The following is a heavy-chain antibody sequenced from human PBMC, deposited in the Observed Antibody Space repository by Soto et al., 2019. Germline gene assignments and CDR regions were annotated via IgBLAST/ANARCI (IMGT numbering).Heavy chain of an antibody. Sequence: QVQLVESGGGVVQPGRSLRLSCAASGFTFSHYAMHWVRQAPGKGLEWVALMSYDGSNEYYADSVKGRFTISRDNSKNKLYLQMTSLRAEDTAVYYCAKDGSHNFDYWGQGTLVTVSS. CDR2: MSYDGSNE. J-gene: IGHJ4*02. D-gene: IGHD1-26*01. V-gene: IGHV3-30*18. CDR1: GFTFSHYA. CDR3: AKDGSHNFDY.